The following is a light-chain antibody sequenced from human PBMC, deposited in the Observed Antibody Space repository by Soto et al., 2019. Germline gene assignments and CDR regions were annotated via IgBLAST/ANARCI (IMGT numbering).Light chain of an antibody. CDR2: GAS. CDR3: QQYGSSLFT. V-gene: IGKV3-20*01. J-gene: IGKJ3*01. CDR1: QSVSSSY. Sequence: EIMLTQSPGTLSLSPGERATLSCRASQSVSSSYLAWYQQKPGQAPRLLIYGASSRATGIPDRFSGSGSGTDFPLTISRLEPEDFAVYYCQQYGSSLFTFGPGTKVDIK.